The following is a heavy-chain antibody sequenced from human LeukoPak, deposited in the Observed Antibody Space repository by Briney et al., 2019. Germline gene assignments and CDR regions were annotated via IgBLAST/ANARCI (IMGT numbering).Heavy chain of an antibody. CDR3: AKIDAY. CDR1: GFTFSSYS. J-gene: IGHJ4*02. V-gene: IGHV3-74*01. Sequence: GGSLRLSCAASGFTFSSYSMNWVRQAPGKGLVWVSRINSDGSITNYADSVKGRFTISRDNAKNTLYLQMSSLRAEDTAVYYCAKIDAYWGQGTLVAVSS. CDR2: INSDGSIT.